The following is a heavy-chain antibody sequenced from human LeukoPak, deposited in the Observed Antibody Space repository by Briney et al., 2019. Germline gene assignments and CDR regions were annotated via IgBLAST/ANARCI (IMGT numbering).Heavy chain of an antibody. J-gene: IGHJ4*02. D-gene: IGHD2-15*01. CDR1: GASISGYW. CDR2: MYTEGDT. V-gene: IGHV4-4*07. CDR3: ARASGGCGGTCPFDS. Sequence: SELLSLPCDVSGASISGYWWRWIRQPARKGLEWIGRMYTEGDTNNNPAHKSRSTVSVVTSKNLFSLKLISVTAADAAVYYCARASGGCGGTCPFDSWGQGTLVTVSS.